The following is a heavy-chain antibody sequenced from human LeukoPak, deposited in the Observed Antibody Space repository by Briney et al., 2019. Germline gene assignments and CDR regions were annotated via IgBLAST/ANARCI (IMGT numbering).Heavy chain of an antibody. CDR2: IYPGDSDT. D-gene: IGHD3-22*01. V-gene: IGHV5-51*01. CDR3: ARLLWYYDSSGYSPQYFDY. J-gene: IGHJ4*02. Sequence: RESLKISCKGSGYSFTSYWIGWVRQMPGKGLEWMGIIYPGDSDTRYSPSFQGQVTISADKSISTAYLQWSSLKASDTAMYYCARLLWYYDSSGYSPQYFDYWGQGTLVTVSS. CDR1: GYSFTSYW.